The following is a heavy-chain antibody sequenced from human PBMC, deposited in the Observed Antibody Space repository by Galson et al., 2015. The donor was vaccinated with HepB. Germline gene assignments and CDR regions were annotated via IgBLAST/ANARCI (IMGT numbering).Heavy chain of an antibody. CDR2: IYSGGST. V-gene: IGHV3-53*01. CDR1: GFTVSSNY. D-gene: IGHD3-22*01. CDR3: AKDPSYDSSGYYPDY. Sequence: SLRLSCAASGFTVSSNYMSWVRQAPGKGLEWVSVIYSGGSTYYADSVKGRFTISRHNSKNTLYLQMNSLRAEDTAVYYCAKDPSYDSSGYYPDYWGQGTLVTVSS. J-gene: IGHJ4*02.